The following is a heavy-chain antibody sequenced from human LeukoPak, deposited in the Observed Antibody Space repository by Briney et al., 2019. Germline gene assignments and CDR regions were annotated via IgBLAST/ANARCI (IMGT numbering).Heavy chain of an antibody. D-gene: IGHD2-15*01. J-gene: IGHJ4*02. CDR3: VRVVYCSGGSCSYYFDF. CDR2: ISDSSTYI. Sequence: GGSLRLSCAASGFSFSSYSMNWVRQAPGKGLEWVPSISDSSTYIFNADPVQGRFTISRDDAKNSLYLQMNSLRVEGTAVYYCVRVVYCSGGSCSYYFDFWGQGTLVTVSS. V-gene: IGHV3-21*01. CDR1: GFSFSSYS.